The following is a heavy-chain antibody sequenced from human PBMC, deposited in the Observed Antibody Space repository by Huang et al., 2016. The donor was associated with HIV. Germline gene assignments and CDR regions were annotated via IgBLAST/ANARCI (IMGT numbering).Heavy chain of an antibody. D-gene: IGHD4-17*01. CDR3: AKDPSSPYGDSYFEQ. J-gene: IGHJ4*02. CDR1: GFTFIDFA. CDR2: IRGSGHST. Sequence: EVQLLESGGGLVQPGGSLRLSCAASGFTFIDFAMSWGRQAPGKGLEWVSAIRGSGHSTYYADSVKGRFTIARDNSKNTLYLQMNKLRGEDTAVYFCAKDPSSPYGDSYFEQWGQGTLVTVSP. V-gene: IGHV3-23*01.